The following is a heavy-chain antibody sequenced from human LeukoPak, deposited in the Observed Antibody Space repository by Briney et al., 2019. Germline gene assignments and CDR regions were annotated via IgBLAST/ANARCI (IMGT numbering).Heavy chain of an antibody. D-gene: IGHD1-26*01. J-gene: IGHJ4*02. V-gene: IGHV1-18*01. CDR2: ISAYNGNT. CDR3: ARETSGSYYDFFDY. CDR1: GYTFTSYG. Sequence: ASVKVSCKASGYTFTSYGISWVRQAPGQGLEWMGWISAYNGNTNYAQKLQGRVTMTTDTSTSTAYMELRSLRSDDTAVYYCARETSGSYYDFFDYWGQGTLVTVSS.